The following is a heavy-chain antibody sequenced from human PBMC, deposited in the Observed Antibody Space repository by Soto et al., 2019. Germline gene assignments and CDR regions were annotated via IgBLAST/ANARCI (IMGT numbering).Heavy chain of an antibody. CDR1: GGSISGYY. CDR3: ARVGRTRATVTTDAFDV. V-gene: IGHV4-4*07. D-gene: IGHD4-17*01. CDR2: IYASGNT. J-gene: IGHJ3*01. Sequence: QVQLQESGPGLVKPSETLSLTCTVSGGSISGYYWSWIRQPAGKRLEWIGRIYASGNTNKNPSLKSRVTMSVDTSKNQFALRLKSVTAADTAVYYCARVGRTRATVTTDAFDVWGQGTKGTVSS.